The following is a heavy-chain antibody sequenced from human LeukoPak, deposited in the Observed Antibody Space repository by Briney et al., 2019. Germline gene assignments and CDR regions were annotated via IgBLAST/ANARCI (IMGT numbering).Heavy chain of an antibody. V-gene: IGHV3-23*01. Sequence: GGSLRLSCAASGFTFSSYAMSWVRQAPGKGLECVSLISGSGGSTFYADSVKGRFTISGDNSKNTLYLQMNSLRAEDTAIYYCAKMGDSSGYWGGYYFDYWGQGTLVTVSS. CDR3: AKMGDSSGYWGGYYFDY. CDR2: ISGSGGST. CDR1: GFTFSSYA. D-gene: IGHD3-22*01. J-gene: IGHJ4*02.